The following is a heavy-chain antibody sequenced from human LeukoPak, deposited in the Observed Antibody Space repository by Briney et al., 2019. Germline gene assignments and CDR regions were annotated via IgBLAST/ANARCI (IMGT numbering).Heavy chain of an antibody. CDR3: TTGKIYCSTTSCSDDY. D-gene: IGHD2-2*01. V-gene: IGHV1-24*01. CDR2: FHPEDGET. Sequence: ASVKVSCMVSGDTLTALSMHWVRQTPGKGLEWMGGFHPEDGETIYAQKFQGRVTMTEDTSTDTAYMELSSLRSDDTAVYYCTTGKIYCSTTSCSDDYWGQGTLVTVSS. J-gene: IGHJ4*02. CDR1: GDTLTALS.